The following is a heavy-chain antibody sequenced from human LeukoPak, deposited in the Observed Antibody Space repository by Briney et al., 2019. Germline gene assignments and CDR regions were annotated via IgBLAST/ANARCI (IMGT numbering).Heavy chain of an antibody. CDR3: ARGGYYDFWSGYPIHYYYYGMDV. V-gene: IGHV1-2*02. D-gene: IGHD3-3*01. J-gene: IGHJ6*02. CDR1: GYTFTGYY. Sequence: GASVKVSCKASGYTFTGYYMHWVRQAPGQGLEWMGWINPNSGGTNYAQKFQGRVTMTRDTSISTAYMELSRLRSGDTAVYYCARGGYYDFWSGYPIHYYYYGMDVWGQGTTVTVSS. CDR2: INPNSGGT.